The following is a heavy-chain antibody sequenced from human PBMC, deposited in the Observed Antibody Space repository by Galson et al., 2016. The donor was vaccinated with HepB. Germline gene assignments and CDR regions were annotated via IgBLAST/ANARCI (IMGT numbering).Heavy chain of an antibody. Sequence: SLRLSCAASGFTFTQHPMHWVCHAPGKGLEWVALISSDGSNQLYADSVKGRFTISRDNSKDTLNLQMNSLGTEDTAMYYCARAVIELVPTASQNFDLWGHGTLVTVSA. D-gene: IGHD2-2*01. J-gene: IGHJ4*01. CDR3: ARAVIELVPTASQNFDL. CDR2: ISSDGSNQ. V-gene: IGHV3-30-3*01. CDR1: GFTFTQHP.